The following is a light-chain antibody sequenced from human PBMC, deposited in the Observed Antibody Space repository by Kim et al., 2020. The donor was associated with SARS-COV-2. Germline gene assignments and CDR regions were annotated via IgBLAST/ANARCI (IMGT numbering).Light chain of an antibody. J-gene: IGLJ3*02. Sequence: SSELTQDPAVSVALGQTVRITCQGDSLSSYYASWYQKKPGQAPVLVIFGENSRPSGIPDRFSGSTSGNTASLTITGAQAEDEADYYCSSRDPSGDHLRMFGGGTQLTVL. CDR3: SSRDPSGDHLRM. CDR2: GEN. CDR1: SLSSYY. V-gene: IGLV3-19*01.